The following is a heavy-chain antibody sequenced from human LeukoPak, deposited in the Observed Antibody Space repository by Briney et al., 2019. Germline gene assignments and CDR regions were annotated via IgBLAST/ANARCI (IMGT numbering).Heavy chain of an antibody. CDR2: IKQDGSEK. Sequence: GGSLRLSCAASGFTFSSYWMSWVRQAPGKGLEWVANIKQDGSEKYYVDSVKGRFTISRDNAKNSLYLQMNSLRAEDTAVYYCAASGYYYDSSGYSFDYWGQGTLVTVSS. D-gene: IGHD3-22*01. CDR3: AASGYYYDSSGYSFDY. V-gene: IGHV3-7*01. CDR1: GFTFSSYW. J-gene: IGHJ4*02.